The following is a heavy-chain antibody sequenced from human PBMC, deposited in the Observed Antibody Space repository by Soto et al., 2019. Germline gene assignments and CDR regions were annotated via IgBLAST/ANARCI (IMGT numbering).Heavy chain of an antibody. V-gene: IGHV1-69*13. CDR2: IIPIFGTA. Sequence: SVNVSCTASAGTFSSYAISWVRQDPGQGLEWMGGIIPIFGTANYAQKFQGRVTITANESTSTAYMRLSSLRSEDTAVYYCAGRGGYCSGGSCYYFDYWGQGTLVTVSS. J-gene: IGHJ4*02. CDR3: AGRGGYCSGGSCYYFDY. CDR1: AGTFSSYA. D-gene: IGHD2-15*01.